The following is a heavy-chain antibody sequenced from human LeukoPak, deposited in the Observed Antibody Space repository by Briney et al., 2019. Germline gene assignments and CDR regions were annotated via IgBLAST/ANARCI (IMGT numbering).Heavy chain of an antibody. V-gene: IGHV3-7*01. CDR2: IKEDGGET. CDR3: ATRKCSISACRASSYRCMDD. J-gene: IGHJ6*03. Sequence: GGSLRLSCETSGFTFSSHWMTWVRQAPGKGLEWVANIKEDGGETYYVGSVKGRFTVSRDNAKNSLYLQMNSLRVEDTAIYYCATRKCSISACRASSYRCMDDWGKGTTVTVSS. D-gene: IGHD2-2*01. CDR1: GFTFSSHW.